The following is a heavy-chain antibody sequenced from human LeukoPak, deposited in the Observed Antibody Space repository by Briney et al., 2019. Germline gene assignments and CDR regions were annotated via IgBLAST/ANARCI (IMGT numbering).Heavy chain of an antibody. J-gene: IGHJ4*02. D-gene: IGHD5-24*01. CDR3: AIDPHGMYYFDY. Sequence: ASVKVSCKASGYTFTSYYMHWVRQAPGQGLERIGIINPSGGSTSYAQKFQGRVTMTRDTSTSTVYMELSSLRSEDTAVYYCAIDPHGMYYFDYWGQGTLVIVSS. CDR2: INPSGGST. CDR1: GYTFTSYY. V-gene: IGHV1-46*01.